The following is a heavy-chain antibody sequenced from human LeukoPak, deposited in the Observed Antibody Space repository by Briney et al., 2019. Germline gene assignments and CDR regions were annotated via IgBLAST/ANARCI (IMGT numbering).Heavy chain of an antibody. J-gene: IGHJ5*02. D-gene: IGHD3-3*01. CDR2: ISSSSSYI. Sequence: GGSLRLSCAASGFTFSSCSMNWVRQAPGKGLEWVSSISSSSSYIYYADSVKGRFTISRDNAKNSLYLQMNSLRAEDTAVYYCARSWVTIFGVVVNWFDPWGQGTLVTVSS. CDR1: GFTFSSCS. V-gene: IGHV3-21*01. CDR3: ARSWVTIFGVVVNWFDP.